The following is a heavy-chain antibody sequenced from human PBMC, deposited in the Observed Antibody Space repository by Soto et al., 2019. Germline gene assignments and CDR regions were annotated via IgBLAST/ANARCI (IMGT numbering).Heavy chain of an antibody. J-gene: IGHJ6*02. D-gene: IGHD3-22*01. CDR3: ASYYYDSSGYYYDYYYYYGMDV. CDR1: GGTLSSYA. CDR2: IIPIFGTA. Sequence: ASVKVSCKASGGTLSSYAISWVRQAPGQGLEWMGGIIPIFGTANYAQKFQGRVTITADKSTSTAYMELSSLRSEDTAVYYCASYYYDSSGYYYDYYYYYGMDVWGQGTTVTVSS. V-gene: IGHV1-69*06.